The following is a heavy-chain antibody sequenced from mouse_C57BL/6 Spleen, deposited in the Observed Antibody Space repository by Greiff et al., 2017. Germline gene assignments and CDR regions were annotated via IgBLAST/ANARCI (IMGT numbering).Heavy chain of an antibody. CDR3: ARKWLRQGYYFDY. Sequence: QVQLQQSGAELMKPGASVKLSCKATGYTFTGYWIEWVKQRPGHGLEWIGEILPGSGSTNYNGKIKGKATFAAYTSSNPAYMQLSSLTTEDSAIYYCARKWLRQGYYFDYWGQGTTLTVSS. D-gene: IGHD2-2*01. CDR1: GYTFTGYW. V-gene: IGHV1-9*01. J-gene: IGHJ2*01. CDR2: ILPGSGST.